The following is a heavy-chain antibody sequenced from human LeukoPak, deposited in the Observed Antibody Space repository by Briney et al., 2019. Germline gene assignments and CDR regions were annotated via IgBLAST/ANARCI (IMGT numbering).Heavy chain of an antibody. CDR2: IKQGGSEK. CDR1: GFTFSSYW. CDR3: ASTSRYCSGGSCTPFDY. Sequence: GGSLRLSCAASGFTFSSYWMSWVRQAPGKGLEWVAKIKQGGSEKYYVDSVKGRFTISRDNAKNSLYLQMNSLRAEDTAVYYCASTSRYCSGGSCTPFDYWGQGTLVTVSS. D-gene: IGHD2-15*01. V-gene: IGHV3-7*01. J-gene: IGHJ4*02.